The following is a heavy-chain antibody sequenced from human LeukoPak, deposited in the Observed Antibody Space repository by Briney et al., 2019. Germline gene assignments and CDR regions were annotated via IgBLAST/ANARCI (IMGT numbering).Heavy chain of an antibody. V-gene: IGHV1-8*03. D-gene: IGHD6-13*01. J-gene: IGHJ4*02. Sequence: GASVKVSCKASGHTFTSYDINWVRQATGQGLEWMGWMNPNSGNTGYAQKFQGRVTITRNTSISTAYMELSSLRSEDTAVYYCAREQQLEGYFDCWGQGTLVTVSS. CDR3: AREQQLEGYFDC. CDR1: GHTFTSYD. CDR2: MNPNSGNT.